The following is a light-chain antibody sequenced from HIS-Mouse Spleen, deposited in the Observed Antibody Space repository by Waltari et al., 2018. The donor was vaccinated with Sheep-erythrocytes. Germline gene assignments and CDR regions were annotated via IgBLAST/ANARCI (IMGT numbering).Light chain of an antibody. J-gene: IGLJ1*01. Sequence: QSALTQPRSVSGSPGQSVTISCTGTSSDVGGYNYVSWYQQHPGKAPKLMIYDVSKRPSGAPDRFSGSKYGNTASLTISGLQAEDEADYYCCSYAGSYNHVFATGTKVTVL. V-gene: IGLV2-11*01. CDR2: DVS. CDR1: SSDVGGYNY. CDR3: CSYAGSYNHV.